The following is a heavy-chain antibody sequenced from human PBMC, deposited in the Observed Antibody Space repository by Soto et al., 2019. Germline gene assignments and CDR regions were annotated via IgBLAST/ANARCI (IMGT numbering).Heavy chain of an antibody. CDR1: GYTFTSYA. CDR2: INAGNGNT. J-gene: IGHJ5*02. V-gene: IGHV1-3*01. CDR3: ARGPQLLWFGESRLNWFDP. Sequence: ASVKVSCKASGYTFTSYAMHWVRQAPGQRLEWMGWINAGNGNTKYSQKFQGRVTITRDTSASTAYMELSSLRSEDTAVYYCARGPQLLWFGESRLNWFDPWGQGTLVTVSS. D-gene: IGHD3-10*01.